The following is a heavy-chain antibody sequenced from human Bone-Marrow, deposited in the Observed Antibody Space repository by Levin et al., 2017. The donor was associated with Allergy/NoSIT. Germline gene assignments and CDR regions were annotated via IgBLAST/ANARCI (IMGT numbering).Heavy chain of an antibody. D-gene: IGHD3-22*01. CDR3: ARDAAPGYYYDSSGYYHGTNAFDI. CDR1: GFTVSSNY. V-gene: IGHV3-53*01. Sequence: PGGSLRLSCAASGFTVSSNYMSWVRQAPGKGLEWVSVIYSGGSTYYADSVKGRFTISRDNSKNTLYLQMNSLRAEDTAVYYCARDAAPGYYYDSSGYYHGTNAFDIWGQGTMVTVSS. J-gene: IGHJ3*02. CDR2: IYSGGST.